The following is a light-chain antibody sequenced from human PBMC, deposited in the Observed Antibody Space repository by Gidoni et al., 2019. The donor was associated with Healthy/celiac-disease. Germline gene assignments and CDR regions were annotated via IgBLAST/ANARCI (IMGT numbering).Light chain of an antibody. Sequence: EIVLTQSPATLSWSPGERATLSCRASQSVSSYLAWYQQKPGQAPRLLIYDASNRATGIPARFSGSGSGTDFTLTISSLEPEDFAVYYCQQRSNWPTLFTFGPXTKVDIK. CDR3: QQRSNWPTLFT. CDR1: QSVSSY. J-gene: IGKJ3*01. V-gene: IGKV3-11*01. CDR2: DAS.